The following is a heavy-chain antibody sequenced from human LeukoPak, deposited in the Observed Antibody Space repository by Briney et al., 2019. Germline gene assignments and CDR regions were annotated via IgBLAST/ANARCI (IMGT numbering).Heavy chain of an antibody. Sequence: ASVKVSCKASGYTFTSYYMHWVRQAPGQGLEWMGWINPNGGGTNYAQKFQGRVTMTRDTSISTAYMELSSLRSDDTALFYCARALTGDWYFDLWGRGTLVTVSS. V-gene: IGHV1-2*02. D-gene: IGHD3-9*01. CDR2: INPNGGGT. J-gene: IGHJ2*01. CDR3: ARALTGDWYFDL. CDR1: GYTFTSYY.